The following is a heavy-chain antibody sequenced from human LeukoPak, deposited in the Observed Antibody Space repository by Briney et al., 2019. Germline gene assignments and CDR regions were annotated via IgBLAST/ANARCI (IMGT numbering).Heavy chain of an antibody. D-gene: IGHD3-22*01. V-gene: IGHV5-51*01. CDR1: GYSFITYW. J-gene: IGHJ4*02. CDR3: ARSYDSSGSFDY. Sequence: GESLKISCKGSGYSFITYWIGWVRQMPGQGLEWMGVTYPGVSDTRYSPSFLGQVTISADKSITTAYLQWSRLKASDTAIYYCARSYDSSGSFDYWGQGTLATVSS. CDR2: TYPGVSDT.